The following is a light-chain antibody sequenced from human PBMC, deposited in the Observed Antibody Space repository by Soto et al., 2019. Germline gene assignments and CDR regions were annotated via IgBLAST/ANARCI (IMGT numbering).Light chain of an antibody. CDR2: AAS. CDR3: LKYNSAPFT. J-gene: IGKJ3*01. CDR1: QGISNY. V-gene: IGKV1-27*01. Sequence: DIQMTQSPSSLSASVGDRVAITCRASQGISNYLAWYQQKPGKVPKLLIYAASTLQSGVPSRFSGSGSGTYFTLTISSLQPEDVATYYCLKYNSAPFTFGPGTKVDIK.